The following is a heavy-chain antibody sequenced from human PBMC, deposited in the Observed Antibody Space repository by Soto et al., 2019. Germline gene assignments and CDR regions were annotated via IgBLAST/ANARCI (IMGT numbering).Heavy chain of an antibody. V-gene: IGHV1-69*13. D-gene: IGHD3-22*01. J-gene: IGHJ4*02. CDR3: ARDGTLYDSSAYYYLY. Sequence: SVKVSCKAPGGTFSRYTITWVRQAPGQGLEWMGGITPMFGTPNYAQKFQGRVTITADESTSTAYMELSSLRSEDTAMYYCARDGTLYDSSAYYYLYWGQGTLVTVSS. CDR2: ITPMFGTP. CDR1: GGTFSRYT.